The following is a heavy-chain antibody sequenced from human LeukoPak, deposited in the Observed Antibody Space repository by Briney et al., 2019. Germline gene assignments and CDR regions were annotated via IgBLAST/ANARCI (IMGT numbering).Heavy chain of an antibody. CDR3: ARGYYDSSGYYYGENWFDP. Sequence: PGGSLRLSCAASGFTFSSYAMSWVRQAPGKGLEWVSAISGSGGSTYYADSVKGRFTISRDNSKNTLYLQMNSLRAEDTAVYYCARGYYDSSGYYYGENWFDPWGQGTLVTVSS. J-gene: IGHJ5*02. D-gene: IGHD3-22*01. V-gene: IGHV3-23*01. CDR2: ISGSGGST. CDR1: GFTFSSYA.